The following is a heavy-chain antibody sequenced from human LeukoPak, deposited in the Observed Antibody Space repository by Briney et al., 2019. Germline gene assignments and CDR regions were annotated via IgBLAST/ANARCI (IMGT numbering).Heavy chain of an antibody. J-gene: IGHJ4*02. V-gene: IGHV4-59*11. CDR2: IYYSGST. CDR1: GDSITSHY. D-gene: IGHD4-23*01. Sequence: SETLSLTCSVSGDSITSHYWSWIRQPPGKGLEWIGYIYYSGSTDYNPSLKSRVTMSVDSSKNQFSLKLSSVTAADTAVYYCARGPNYGGNSKDFDYWGQGTLVTVSS. CDR3: ARGPNYGGNSKDFDY.